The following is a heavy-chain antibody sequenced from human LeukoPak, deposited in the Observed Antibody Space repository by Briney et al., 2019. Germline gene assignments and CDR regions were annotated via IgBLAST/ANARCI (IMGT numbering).Heavy chain of an antibody. J-gene: IGHJ4*02. D-gene: IGHD3-3*01. CDR1: GFTFSSYS. V-gene: IGHV3-48*01. CDR3: ARDKGRYYDFWSGYHTFDY. CDR2: ISSSSSTI. Sequence: AGGSLRLSCAASGFTFSSYSMNWVRLAPGKGLEWVSYISSSSSTIYYADSVKGRFTISRDNAKNSLYLQMNSLRAEDTAVYYCARDKGRYYDFWSGYHTFDYWGQGTLVTVSS.